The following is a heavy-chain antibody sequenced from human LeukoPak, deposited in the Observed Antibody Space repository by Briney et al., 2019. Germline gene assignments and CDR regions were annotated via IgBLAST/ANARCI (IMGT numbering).Heavy chain of an antibody. CDR1: GFTSSSYA. Sequence: GGSLRLSCAASGFTSSSYAMHWVRQAPGKGLEWVAVISYDGSNKYYADSVKGRFTISRDNSKNTLYLQMNSLRAEDTAVYYCAREVVPAARYPYGMDVWGKGTTVTVSS. D-gene: IGHD2-2*01. V-gene: IGHV3-30*04. J-gene: IGHJ6*04. CDR3: AREVVPAARYPYGMDV. CDR2: ISYDGSNK.